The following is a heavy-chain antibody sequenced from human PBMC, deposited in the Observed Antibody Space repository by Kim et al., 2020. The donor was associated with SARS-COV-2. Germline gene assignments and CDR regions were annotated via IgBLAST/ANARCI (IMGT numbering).Heavy chain of an antibody. CDR3: TRDLIRTPHWELDL. V-gene: IGHV1-2*06. Sequence: ASVKVSCKASGFTFFAYYMHWVRQAPGQGPEWMGRIDPNDGDTNYTRNFQGKIIMTRDLFTSTVYLELSSLRSDDTSMYFCTRDLIRTPHWELDLWGQGTLVTVSS. CDR2: IDPNDGDT. J-gene: IGHJ5*02. D-gene: IGHD1-7*01. CDR1: GFTFFAYY.